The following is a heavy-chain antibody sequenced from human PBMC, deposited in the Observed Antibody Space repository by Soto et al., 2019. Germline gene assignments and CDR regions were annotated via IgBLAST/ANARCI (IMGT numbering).Heavy chain of an antibody. CDR3: ARYYYDSSGYYYYYGMDV. D-gene: IGHD3-22*01. V-gene: IGHV1-69*13. CDR1: GGTFSSYA. J-gene: IGHJ6*02. Sequence: SVKVSCKASGGTFSSYAISWVRQAPGQGLEWMGGIIPIFGTANYAQKFQGRVTITADESTSTAYMELSSLRSEDTAVYYCARYYYDSSGYYYYYGMDVWGQGTTVTVSS. CDR2: IIPIFGTA.